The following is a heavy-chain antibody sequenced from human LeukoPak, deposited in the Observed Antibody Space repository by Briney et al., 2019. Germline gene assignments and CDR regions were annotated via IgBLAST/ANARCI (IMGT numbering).Heavy chain of an antibody. J-gene: IGHJ3*02. Sequence: SETLSLTCTVSGGSISSYYWSWIRQPPGKGLEWIGYIYYSGSTNYSPSLKSRVTISVDTSKNQFSLKLSSVTAADTAVYYCARTGIVVVPAADDAFDIWGQGTMVTVSS. CDR2: IYYSGST. D-gene: IGHD2-2*01. CDR3: ARTGIVVVPAADDAFDI. V-gene: IGHV4-59*01. CDR1: GGSISSYY.